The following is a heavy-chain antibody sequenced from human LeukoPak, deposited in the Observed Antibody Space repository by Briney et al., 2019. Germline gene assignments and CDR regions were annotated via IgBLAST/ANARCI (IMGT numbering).Heavy chain of an antibody. J-gene: IGHJ4*02. V-gene: IGHV3-23*01. CDR2: ISCSGGTT. D-gene: IGHD3-22*01. Sequence: PGGSLRLSCAVSGITLNNYGMSWVRQAPGKGLEWVAGISCSGGTTNYADSVKGRFTISRDNPKNTLFLHMNSLRAEDTAVYFCAKRGVVIRVILVGFHKEAYYFDSWGQGALVTVSS. CDR3: AKRGVVIRVILVGFHKEAYYFDS. CDR1: GITLNNYG.